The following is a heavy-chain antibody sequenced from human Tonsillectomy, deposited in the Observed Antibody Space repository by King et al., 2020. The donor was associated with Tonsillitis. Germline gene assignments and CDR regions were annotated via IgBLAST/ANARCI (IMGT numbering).Heavy chain of an antibody. CDR2: IYYSGST. Sequence: VQLQESGPGLVKPSETLSLTCTVSGGSISSYYWSWIRQPPGKGLEWIGYIYYSGSTNYNPSLKSRVTISVDTSKNQFSLKLSSVTAADTAVYYCARLKRATLRNYYYYMDVWGKGTTVTVSS. J-gene: IGHJ6*03. CDR3: ARLKRATLRNYYYYMDV. V-gene: IGHV4-59*08. CDR1: GGSISSYY. D-gene: IGHD1-26*01.